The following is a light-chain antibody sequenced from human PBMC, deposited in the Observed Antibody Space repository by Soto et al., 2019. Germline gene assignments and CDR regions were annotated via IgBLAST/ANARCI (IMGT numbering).Light chain of an antibody. CDR3: QQYNSYPWT. V-gene: IGKV1-5*01. J-gene: IGKJ1*01. Sequence: DIQMTQSPSTLSASVGDRVTITCRASQSISSWLAWYQQKPGKAPKLLIYDASSLESGVPARFLGSGSGTEFTIAISSLQPDGFAPFYCQQYNSYPWTFSQGTTVDIK. CDR1: QSISSW. CDR2: DAS.